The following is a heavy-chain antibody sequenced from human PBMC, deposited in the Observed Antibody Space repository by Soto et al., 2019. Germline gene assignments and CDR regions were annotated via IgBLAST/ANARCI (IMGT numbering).Heavy chain of an antibody. CDR1: GFTFSSYW. CDR3: AKLTAA. V-gene: IGHV3-74*03. J-gene: IGHJ4*02. D-gene: IGHD6-13*01. CDR2: INNDGSSA. Sequence: GGSLRLSCAASGFTFSSYWIHWVRQAPGKGPVWVSRINNDGSSAEYADSVKGRFTISRDNSKNTVYLQMNSLRDEDTAVYYCAKLTAAWGQGTLVTVSS.